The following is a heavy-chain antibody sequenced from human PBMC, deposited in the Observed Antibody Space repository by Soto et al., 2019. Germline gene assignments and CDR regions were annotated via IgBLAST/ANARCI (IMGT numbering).Heavy chain of an antibody. Sequence: GGSLRLSCAASGFTFSSYSMNWVRQAPGKGLELVSSISSSSSYIYYADSVKGRFTISRDNAKNSLYLQMNSLRAEDTAVYYCARDRTTVKIDYWGQGTLVTVSS. CDR1: GFTFSSYS. D-gene: IGHD4-17*01. J-gene: IGHJ4*02. CDR3: ARDRTTVKIDY. CDR2: ISSSSSYI. V-gene: IGHV3-21*01.